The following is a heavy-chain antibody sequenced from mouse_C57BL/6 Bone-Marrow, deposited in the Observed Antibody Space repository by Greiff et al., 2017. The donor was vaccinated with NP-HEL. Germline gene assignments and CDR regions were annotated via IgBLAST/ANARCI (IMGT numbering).Heavy chain of an antibody. D-gene: IGHD2-1*01. CDR1: GFTFSSYA. V-gene: IGHV5-4*01. CDR2: ISDGGSYT. J-gene: IGHJ1*03. CDR3: ARDRGSYGNPHWYFDV. Sequence: EVQGVESGGGLVKPGGSLKLSCAASGFTFSSYAMSWVRQTPEKRLEWVATISDGGSYTYYPDNVKGRFTISRDNAKNNLYLQMSHLKSEDTAMYYCARDRGSYGNPHWYFDVWGTGTTVTVSS.